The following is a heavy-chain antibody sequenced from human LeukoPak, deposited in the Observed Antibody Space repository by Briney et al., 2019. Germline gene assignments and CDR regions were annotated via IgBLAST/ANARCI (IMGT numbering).Heavy chain of an antibody. CDR2: ISAYNGNT. Sequence: ASVKVSCKASGYTFTSDGISWVRQAPGQGLEWMGWISAYNGNTNYAQKLQGRVTMTTDTSTSTAYMELRSLRSDDTAVYYCARDPFYAYGSGSYPFDYWGQGTLVTVSS. CDR1: GYTFTSDG. J-gene: IGHJ4*02. CDR3: ARDPFYAYGSGSYPFDY. D-gene: IGHD3-10*01. V-gene: IGHV1-18*01.